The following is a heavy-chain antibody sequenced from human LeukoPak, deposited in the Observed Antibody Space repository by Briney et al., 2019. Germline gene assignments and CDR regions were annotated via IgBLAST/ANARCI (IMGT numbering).Heavy chain of an antibody. CDR2: INPNSGGT. Sequence: ASVKVSCKASQYTFTAYYIHWVRQAPGQGLEWMGWINPNSGGTNYAQKFQGRVTMTRDTSISTAYMELSRLRSDDTAVYYCARANFPYYYDSNGLNAFNIWGQGTMVTVSS. V-gene: IGHV1-2*02. J-gene: IGHJ3*02. D-gene: IGHD3-22*01. CDR3: ARANFPYYYDSNGLNAFNI. CDR1: QYTFTAYY.